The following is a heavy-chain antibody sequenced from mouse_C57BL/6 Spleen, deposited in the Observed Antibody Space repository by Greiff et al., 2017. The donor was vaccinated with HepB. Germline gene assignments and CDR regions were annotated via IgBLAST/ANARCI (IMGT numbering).Heavy chain of an antibody. CDR1: GYTFTSYW. Sequence: VQLQQPGAELVRPGSSVKLSCKASGYTFTSYWMHWVKQRPIQGLEWIGNIDPSDSETHYNQKFKDKATLTVDKSSSTAYMQLSSLTSEDSAVYYCARAYGSSRYFDVWGTGTTVTVSS. CDR2: IDPSDSET. D-gene: IGHD1-1*01. J-gene: IGHJ1*03. V-gene: IGHV1-52*01. CDR3: ARAYGSSRYFDV.